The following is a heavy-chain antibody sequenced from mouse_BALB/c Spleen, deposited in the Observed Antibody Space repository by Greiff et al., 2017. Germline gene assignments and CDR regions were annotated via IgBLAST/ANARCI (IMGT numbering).Heavy chain of an antibody. CDR2: IDPENGDT. J-gene: IGHJ2*01. D-gene: IGHD2-4*01. CDR1: GFTIKDYY. V-gene: IGHV14-4*02. Sequence: VQLQQSGAELVRSGASVTLSCTASGFTIKDYYMHWVQQRPEQGLEWIGWIDPENGDTESAPKFQGKATMTADTSSNTAYLQLSSLTSEDTAVYYCNARYDYDVKNFDYWGQGTTRTVSS. CDR3: NARYDYDVKNFDY.